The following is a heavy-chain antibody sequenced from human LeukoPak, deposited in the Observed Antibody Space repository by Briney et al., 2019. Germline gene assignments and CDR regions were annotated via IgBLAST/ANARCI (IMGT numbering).Heavy chain of an antibody. D-gene: IGHD2-15*01. J-gene: IGHJ6*02. Sequence: GGSLRLSCAASGFTFSSYGMHWVRQAPGKGLEWVAVIWYDGSNKYYADSVKGRFTISRDNSRNTLYLQMNSLRAEDTAVYYCAREVGSMDVWGQGTTVTVSS. CDR2: IWYDGSNK. CDR1: GFTFSSYG. CDR3: AREVGSMDV. V-gene: IGHV3-33*01.